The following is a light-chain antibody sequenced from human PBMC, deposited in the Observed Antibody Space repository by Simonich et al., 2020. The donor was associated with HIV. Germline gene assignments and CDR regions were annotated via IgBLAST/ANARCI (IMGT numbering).Light chain of an antibody. CDR3: QQYNSYSYT. Sequence: DIQMTQSPSTLSASVGDRVTITCRGSQSINSWLAWYQQKPGKAPKLLIYKASSLESGVPSRFSGSGSGTEFTLTISSLQPDDFATYYCQQYNSYSYTFGQGTKLEIK. CDR1: QSINSW. J-gene: IGKJ2*01. CDR2: KAS. V-gene: IGKV1-5*03.